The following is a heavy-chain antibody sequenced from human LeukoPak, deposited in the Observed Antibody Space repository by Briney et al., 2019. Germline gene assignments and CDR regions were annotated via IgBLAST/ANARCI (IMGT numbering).Heavy chain of an antibody. CDR2: ISYDGSNK. CDR3: AKLFEMATIKWSFDY. D-gene: IGHD5-24*01. V-gene: IGHV3-30*18. J-gene: IGHJ4*02. Sequence: PGRSLRLSCAASGFTFSSHGMHWVRQAPGKGLEWVAVISYDGSNKYYADSVKGRFTISRDNSKNTLYLQMNSLRAEDTAVYYCAKLFEMATIKWSFDYWGQGTLVTVSS. CDR1: GFTFSSHG.